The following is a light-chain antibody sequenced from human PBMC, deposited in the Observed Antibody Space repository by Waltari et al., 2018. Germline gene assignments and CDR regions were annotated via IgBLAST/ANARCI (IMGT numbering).Light chain of an antibody. CDR3: QTGGHGTWV. J-gene: IGLJ3*02. CDR1: SGHSTNV. CDR2: VNSDGGH. V-gene: IGLV4-69*01. Sequence: QLVLTQSPSASASLGASVKLTCTLSSGHSTNVIAWLQKRPEKGPRYLMKVNSDGGHNKGDEIPDRFSGSSSGAERYLTISSLQSEDEADYYCQTGGHGTWVFGGGTKLTVL.